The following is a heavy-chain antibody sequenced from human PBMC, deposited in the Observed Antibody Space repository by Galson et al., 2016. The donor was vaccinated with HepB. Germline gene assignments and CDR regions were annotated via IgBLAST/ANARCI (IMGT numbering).Heavy chain of an antibody. Sequence: SLRLSCAASGFTVSRNQMTWVRQAPGKGLEWVSVIYTGGSTYYGGSVKGRFTISRDSSTNTLYLQMNSLRAEDTAAYYCAREGPYLNSGYYYGFDYWGQGTQVTVSS. D-gene: IGHD3-22*01. CDR3: AREGPYLNSGYYYGFDY. CDR2: IYTGGST. V-gene: IGHV3-53*01. J-gene: IGHJ4*02. CDR1: GFTVSRNQ.